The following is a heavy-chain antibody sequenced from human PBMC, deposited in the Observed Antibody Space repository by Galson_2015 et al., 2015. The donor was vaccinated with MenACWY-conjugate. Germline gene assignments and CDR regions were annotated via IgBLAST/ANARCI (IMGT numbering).Heavy chain of an antibody. V-gene: IGHV4-34*01. Sequence: ETLSLTCAVYGGSFSGYYWSWIRQPPGKGLEWIGEINHSGSTNYNPSLKSRVTISVDTSKNQFSLKLSSVTAADTAVYYCARGIVSWYFDYWGQGALVTVSS. J-gene: IGHJ4*02. D-gene: IGHD6-13*01. CDR2: INHSGST. CDR3: ARGIVSWYFDY. CDR1: GGSFSGYY.